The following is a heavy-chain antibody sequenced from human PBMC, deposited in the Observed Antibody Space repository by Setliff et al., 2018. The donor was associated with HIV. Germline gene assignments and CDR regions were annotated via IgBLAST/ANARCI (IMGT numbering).Heavy chain of an antibody. CDR1: GYPFSDYD. Sequence: SVKVSFKASGYPFSDYDVAWVRQAPGQGLEWMGWISGYSCHTSYAQKFQGRVTMTPDTSTSTAYMELRNLTSDDTALYFCAREHSTTWPYLASWGQGTLVTVSS. D-gene: IGHD6-13*01. CDR3: AREHSTTWPYLAS. V-gene: IGHV1-18*01. J-gene: IGHJ4*02. CDR2: ISGYSCHT.